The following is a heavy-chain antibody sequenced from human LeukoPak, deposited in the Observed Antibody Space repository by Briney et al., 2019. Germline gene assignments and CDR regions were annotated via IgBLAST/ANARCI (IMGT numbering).Heavy chain of an antibody. CDR3: ARRYYDFWSGYPNWFDP. V-gene: IGHV4-39*01. J-gene: IGHJ5*02. CDR2: IYYSGST. D-gene: IGHD3-3*01. CDR1: GGSLSSSSSY. Sequence: SETLSLTCTVSGGSLSSSSSYWGWIRQPPGKGLEWIGSIYYSGSTYYNPSLKSRVTISVDTSKNQFSLKLSSVTAADTAVYYCARRYYDFWSGYPNWFDPWGQGTLVTVSS.